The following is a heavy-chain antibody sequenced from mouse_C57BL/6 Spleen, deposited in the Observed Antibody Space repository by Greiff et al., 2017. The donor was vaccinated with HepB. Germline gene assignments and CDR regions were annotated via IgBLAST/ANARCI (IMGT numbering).Heavy chain of an antibody. CDR3: ARERGATVVEDYYAMDY. J-gene: IGHJ4*01. CDR1: GYAFSSSW. V-gene: IGHV1-82*01. CDR2: IYPGDGDT. D-gene: IGHD1-1*01. Sequence: VQLQQSGPELVKPGASVKISCKASGYAFSSSWMNWVKQRPGKGLEWIGRIYPGDGDTNYNGKFKGKATLTADKSSSTAYMQLSSLTSEDSAVYCCARERGATVVEDYYAMDYWGQGTSVTVSS.